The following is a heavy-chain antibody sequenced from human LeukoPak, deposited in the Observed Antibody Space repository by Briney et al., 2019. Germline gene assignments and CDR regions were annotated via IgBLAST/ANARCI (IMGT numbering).Heavy chain of an antibody. CDR2: ISISSSYT. D-gene: IGHD3-22*01. Sequence: PGGSLRLSCAASGFTFSDCYMSWIRRAPGKGLEWVSYISISSSYTKYADSVKGRFTISRDNAKKSLYLQMNSLRADDSAVYYCARDRAPSGFYLGDFYYWGQGALVTVSS. CDR3: ARDRAPSGFYLGDFYY. J-gene: IGHJ4*02. CDR1: GFTFSDCY. V-gene: IGHV3-11*05.